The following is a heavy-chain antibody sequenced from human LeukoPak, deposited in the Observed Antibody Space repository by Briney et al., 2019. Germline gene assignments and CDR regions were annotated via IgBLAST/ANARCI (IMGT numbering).Heavy chain of an antibody. Sequence: PGGSLRLSCVGSGFTFDSYWMSWVRQTPGKGLEWVANRKQDGSEEDYVDSVKGRFTISRDNTKNSLFLQMNSLRGEETAVYYFGRDIHGLWGSKCQDGFFSYYPFIDVWGNGTTVAVSS. J-gene: IGHJ6*03. CDR3: GRDIHGLWGSKCQDGFFSYYPFIDV. D-gene: IGHD1-26*01. CDR1: GFTFDSYW. CDR2: RKQDGSEE. V-gene: IGHV3-7*01.